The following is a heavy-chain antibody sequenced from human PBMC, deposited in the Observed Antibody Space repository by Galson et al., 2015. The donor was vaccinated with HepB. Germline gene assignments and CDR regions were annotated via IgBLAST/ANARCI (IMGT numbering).Heavy chain of an antibody. CDR2: ISSNGSYI. V-gene: IGHV3-21*01. J-gene: IGHJ3*01. CDR3: ARLPGQRGSVHDGFDD. CDR1: GFTFRSYS. D-gene: IGHD3-16*01. Sequence: SLRLSCAASGFTFRSYSMNWVRQAPGKGLEWVSAISSNGSYIYYADSVKGRFTISRDNSKNTLYLQMNSLRAEDTAVYYCARLPGQRGSVHDGFDDWGQGTMVTVSS.